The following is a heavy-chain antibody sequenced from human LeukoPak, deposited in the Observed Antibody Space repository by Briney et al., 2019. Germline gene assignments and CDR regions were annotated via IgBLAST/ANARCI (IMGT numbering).Heavy chain of an antibody. D-gene: IGHD3-3*01. CDR1: GYSFTSYW. Sequence: GESLKISCEGSGYSFTSYWIGWVRQMPGKGLGWVGIIYPGDSDTRYSPSFQGQVTISADKSISTAYLQWSSLKASDTAMYYCARIALGRRRGFGVVIIGFDYWGQGTLVTVSS. CDR3: ARIALGRRRGFGVVIIGFDY. J-gene: IGHJ4*02. V-gene: IGHV5-51*01. CDR2: IYPGDSDT.